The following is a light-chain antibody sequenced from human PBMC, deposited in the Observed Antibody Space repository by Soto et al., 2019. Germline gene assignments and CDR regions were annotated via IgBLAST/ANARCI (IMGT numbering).Light chain of an antibody. J-gene: IGKJ2*01. Sequence: EIVMTQSPATLSVSPGERAALSCRASQSVSSNFAWYQQKPGQAPRLLIYGASTRATGIPARFSGSGSGTEFTLTISSLQSEDYAVYYCHQYNNWPYTFGQGTKLAIK. V-gene: IGKV3-15*01. CDR2: GAS. CDR3: HQYNNWPYT. CDR1: QSVSSN.